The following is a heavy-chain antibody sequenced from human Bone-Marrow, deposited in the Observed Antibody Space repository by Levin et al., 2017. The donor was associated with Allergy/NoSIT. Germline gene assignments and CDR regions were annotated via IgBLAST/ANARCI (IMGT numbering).Heavy chain of an antibody. Sequence: GESLKISCSASGFAFSRCWMHWVRQAPGKGLVWVSRISSDGINTTYADFVKGRFTISRDNAKNTLFLQMNSLRADDTAVYYCAREYYDILTGQRTYTFDVWGRGTLVAVSS. CDR3: AREYYDILTGQRTYTFDV. V-gene: IGHV3-74*01. CDR1: GFAFSRCW. D-gene: IGHD3-9*01. CDR2: ISSDGINT. J-gene: IGHJ3*01.